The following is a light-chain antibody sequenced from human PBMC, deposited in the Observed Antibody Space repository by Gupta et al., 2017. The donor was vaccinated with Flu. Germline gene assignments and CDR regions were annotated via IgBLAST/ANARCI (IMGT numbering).Light chain of an antibody. V-gene: IGLV1-44*01. CDR2: GNN. CDR3: AAWDDRLNGLYV. CDR1: SSNIGSNY. Sequence: SCSGSSSNIGSNYVNWYQQVPGTAPKLLIYGNNQRPSGVPDRFSGSNSGTSASLAISGLQSGDEADYYCAAWDDRLNGLYVFGTGTKVTVL. J-gene: IGLJ1*01.